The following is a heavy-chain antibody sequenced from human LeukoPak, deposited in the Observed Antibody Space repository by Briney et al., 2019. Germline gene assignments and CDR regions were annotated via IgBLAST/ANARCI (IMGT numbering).Heavy chain of an antibody. J-gene: IGHJ4*02. CDR3: AKAGAVVVVAAKYFDY. CDR1: GFTFSSYE. V-gene: IGHV3-48*03. Sequence: PGGSLRLSCAASGFTFSSYEMNWVRQAPGKGLEWVSYISSSGDTIYYADSVKGRFTISRDNAKNSLYLQMNSLRAEDTAVYYCAKAGAVVVVAAKYFDYWGQGTLVTVSS. CDR2: ISSSGDTI. D-gene: IGHD2-15*01.